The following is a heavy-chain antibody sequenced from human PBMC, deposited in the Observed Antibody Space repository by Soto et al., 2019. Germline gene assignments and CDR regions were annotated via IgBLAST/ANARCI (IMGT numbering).Heavy chain of an antibody. CDR2: IYYSGST. Sequence: SETLSLTCTVSGGSISSGGYYWSWIRQHPGKGLEWIGYIYYSGSTYYNPSLKSRVTISVDTSKNQFSLKLSSVTAADTAVYYCARAVEQQLGHPFDYWGQGTLVTVSS. V-gene: IGHV4-31*03. CDR1: GGSISSGGYY. J-gene: IGHJ4*02. CDR3: ARAVEQQLGHPFDY. D-gene: IGHD6-13*01.